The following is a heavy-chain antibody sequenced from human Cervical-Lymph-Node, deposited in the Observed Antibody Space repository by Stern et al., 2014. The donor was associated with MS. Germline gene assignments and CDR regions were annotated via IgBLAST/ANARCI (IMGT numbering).Heavy chain of an antibody. CDR3: ARGPLRYFDWLPMYGMDV. CDR2: INAGNGNT. CDR1: GYTFTSYA. V-gene: IGHV1-3*01. J-gene: IGHJ6*02. D-gene: IGHD3-9*01. Sequence: QDQLVQSGAEVKKPGASVKVSSKASGYTFTSYAMHWVRQAPGQRLEWMGWINAGNGNTKYSQKFQGRVTITRDTSASTAYMELSSLRSEDTAVYYCARGPLRYFDWLPMYGMDVWGQGTTVTVSS.